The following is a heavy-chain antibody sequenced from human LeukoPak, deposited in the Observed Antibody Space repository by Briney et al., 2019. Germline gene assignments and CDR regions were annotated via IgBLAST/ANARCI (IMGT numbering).Heavy chain of an antibody. D-gene: IGHD2-21*02. CDR2: ISYDGGNK. CDR3: AKDSGPCGGDCYSSDY. J-gene: IGHJ4*02. V-gene: IGHV3-30*18. CDR1: GFTFSSYG. Sequence: GSLRLSCAASGFTFSSYGMHWVRQAPGKGLEWVAVISYDGGNKYYADSVKGRFTISRDNSKNTLYLQMNSLRAEDTAVYYCAKDSGPCGGDCYSSDYWGQGTLVTVSS.